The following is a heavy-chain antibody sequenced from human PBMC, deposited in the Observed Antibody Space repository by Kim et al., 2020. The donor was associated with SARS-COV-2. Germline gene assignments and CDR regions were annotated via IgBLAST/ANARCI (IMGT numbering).Heavy chain of an antibody. D-gene: IGHD3-10*01. Sequence: GGSLRLSCTASGFTFRDYSMNWVRQAPGKGLEWVSSIGSSTAYIYYADSVMGRFTISRDNAKKSLYLQMNSLRAEDTAVYYCARGSYSRGGGYFEYWGQGIPVTVSS. CDR1: GFTFRDYS. V-gene: IGHV3-21*01. CDR3: ARGSYSRGGGYFEY. J-gene: IGHJ4*02. CDR2: IGSSTAYI.